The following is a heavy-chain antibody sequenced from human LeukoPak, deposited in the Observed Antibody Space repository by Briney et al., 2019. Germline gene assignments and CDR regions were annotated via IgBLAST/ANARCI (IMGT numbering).Heavy chain of an antibody. Sequence: SETLSLTCTVSGGSISSYYWRWIRQPPGKGLEWIGYIYYSGSTNYNPSLKSRVTISVDTSKNQFSLKLSSVTAADTAVYYCASGYCGGDCNFDYWGQGTLVTVSS. CDR3: ASGYCGGDCNFDY. CDR2: IYYSGST. D-gene: IGHD2-21*02. J-gene: IGHJ4*02. CDR1: GGSISSYY. V-gene: IGHV4-59*01.